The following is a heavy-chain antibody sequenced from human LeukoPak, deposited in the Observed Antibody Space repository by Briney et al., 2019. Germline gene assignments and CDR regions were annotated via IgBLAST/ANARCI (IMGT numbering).Heavy chain of an antibody. J-gene: IGHJ6*02. CDR2: ISSTSSYI. D-gene: IGHD3-10*01. CDR3: ARALWSGPVYYGMDV. CDR1: GFTFRNYV. V-gene: IGHV3-21*01. Sequence: GGSLRLSCAASGFTFRNYVIHWVRQAPGKGLEWVSSISSTSSYIYYADSMKGRFTISRDNAKNSLYLQMNSLRAEDTAVYYCARALWSGPVYYGMDVWGQGTTVTVSS.